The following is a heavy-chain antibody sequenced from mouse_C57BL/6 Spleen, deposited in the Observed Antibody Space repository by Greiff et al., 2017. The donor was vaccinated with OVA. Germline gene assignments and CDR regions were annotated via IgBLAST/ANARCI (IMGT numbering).Heavy chain of an antibody. V-gene: IGHV2-2*01. J-gene: IGHJ1*03. Sequence: QVQLKQSGPGLVQPSQSLSITCTVSGFSLTSYGVHWVRQSPGKGLEWLGVIWSGESTDYNAAFISRLSISKDNSKSQVFFKMNSLQADDTAIYYCARNTGDWYFDVWGTGTTVTVSS. CDR1: GFSLTSYG. CDR2: IWSGEST. CDR3: ARNTGDWYFDV.